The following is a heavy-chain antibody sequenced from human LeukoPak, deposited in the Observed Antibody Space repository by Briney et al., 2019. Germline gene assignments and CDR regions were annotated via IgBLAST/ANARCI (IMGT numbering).Heavy chain of an antibody. CDR2: IYTSGST. CDR1: GGSISSYY. CDR3: ARHGDTSCRQCRDWFDP. Sequence: PSETLSLTCTVSGGSISSYYWSWIRQPPGKGLEWIGYIYTSGSTNYNPSLKSRVTISVDTSKNQFSLKLSSVTAADTAVYYCARHGDTSCRQCRDWFDPWGQGTLVTVSS. V-gene: IGHV4-4*09. D-gene: IGHD2-2*01. J-gene: IGHJ5*02.